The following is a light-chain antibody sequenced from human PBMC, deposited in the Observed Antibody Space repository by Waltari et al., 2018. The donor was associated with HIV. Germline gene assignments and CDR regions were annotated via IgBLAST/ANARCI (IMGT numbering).Light chain of an antibody. CDR2: DAS. CDR1: QDISNY. CDR3: QHYDNLPYT. J-gene: IGKJ2*01. V-gene: IGKV1-33*01. Sequence: DIQMTQSPPSLSASVGDRVILTCQASQDISNYLNWYQQKPGKAPKLLIYDASNLETGVPSRFSGSGSGTDFTFTISSLQPEDIATYYCQHYDNLPYTFGQGTKLEIK.